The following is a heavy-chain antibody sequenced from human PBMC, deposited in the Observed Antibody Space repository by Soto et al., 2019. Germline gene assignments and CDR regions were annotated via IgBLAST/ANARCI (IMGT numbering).Heavy chain of an antibody. CDR1: GGSISTYY. CDR3: ARRDSSGYYGH. V-gene: IGHV4-59*01. J-gene: IGHJ4*02. D-gene: IGHD3-22*01. CDR2: IYYIGST. Sequence: SETLSLTCIVSGGSISTYYWSWIRQPPGKGLEWIGYIYYIGSTNYNPSLKSRVTISVDTSKNQFSLKLSSVTAADTAVYYCARRDSSGYYGHWGQGTLVTVS.